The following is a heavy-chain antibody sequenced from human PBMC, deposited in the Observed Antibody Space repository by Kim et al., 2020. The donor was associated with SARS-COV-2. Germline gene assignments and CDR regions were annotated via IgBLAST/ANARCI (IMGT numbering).Heavy chain of an antibody. V-gene: IGHV4-39*01. CDR3: ARSTGAYYFDY. D-gene: IGHD1-1*01. Sequence: YSNPSLKSRVTMSVATSKNQFSLNLTSLTAADTAVYYCARSTGAYYFDYWGQGTLVTVSS. J-gene: IGHJ4*02.